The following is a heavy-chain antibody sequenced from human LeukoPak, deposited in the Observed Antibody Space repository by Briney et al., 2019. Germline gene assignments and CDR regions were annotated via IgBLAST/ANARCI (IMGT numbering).Heavy chain of an antibody. CDR1: GFTFSDYG. CDR2: ISGSGGST. CDR3: ARENGYKVFDY. J-gene: IGHJ4*02. Sequence: GGTLRLSCEGSGFTFSDYGMSWVRQAPGKGLEWVSAISGSGGSTYYADSVKGRFTISRDNSKNTLYLQMNSLRVEDTAVYYCARENGYKVFDYWGRGTLVTVSS. D-gene: IGHD5-24*01. V-gene: IGHV3-23*01.